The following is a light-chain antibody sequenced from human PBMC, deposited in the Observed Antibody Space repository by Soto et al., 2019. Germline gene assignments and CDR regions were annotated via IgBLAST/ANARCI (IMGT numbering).Light chain of an antibody. J-gene: IGLJ1*01. CDR2: DVN. CDR1: SFDVGYYDY. Sequence: QSALTQPRSVSGSPGQSVTISCTGTSFDVGYYDYVSWFQQHPGKAPKLMIYDVNKRPSGVPDRFSGSKSGNTASLTISGLQAEDEADYYCCSYAGSYIFYVFGPGTKLTVL. CDR3: CSYAGSYIFYV. V-gene: IGLV2-11*01.